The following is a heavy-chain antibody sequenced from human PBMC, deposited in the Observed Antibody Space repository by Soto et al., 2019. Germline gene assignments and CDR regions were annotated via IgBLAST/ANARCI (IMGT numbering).Heavy chain of an antibody. Sequence: EVQLVESGGGLVQPGGSIRLSCAASGFTFSPYNMNWVRQAPGKGLEWVSYISDTSITTYYADSVKGRFTVSRDNSKKSLYLQMSGLRDEDTAVYYCVRERLYSHSVPDYWGQGSMVTVSS. CDR1: GFTFSPYN. V-gene: IGHV3-48*02. CDR2: ISDTSITT. CDR3: VRERLYSHSVPDY. D-gene: IGHD4-4*01. J-gene: IGHJ4*02.